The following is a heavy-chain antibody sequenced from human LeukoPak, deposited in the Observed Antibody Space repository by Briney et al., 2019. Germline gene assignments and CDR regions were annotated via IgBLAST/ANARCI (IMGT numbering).Heavy chain of an antibody. CDR2: INAGNGNT. CDR3: ARDHYDILTSYYYGMDV. CDR1: GYTFTSYA. Sequence: GASVKVSCKASGYTFTSYAMHWVRQAPGQRLEWMGRINAGNGNTKYSQKFQGRVTITRDTSASTAYMELSSLRSEDTAVYYCARDHYDILTSYYYGMDVWGQGTTVTVSS. J-gene: IGHJ6*02. D-gene: IGHD3-9*01. V-gene: IGHV1-3*01.